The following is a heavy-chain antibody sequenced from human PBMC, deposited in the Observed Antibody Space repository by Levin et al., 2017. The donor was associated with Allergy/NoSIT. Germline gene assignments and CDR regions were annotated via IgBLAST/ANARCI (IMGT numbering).Heavy chain of an antibody. CDR2: IYSGGST. CDR3: AREGIAVAARNFDY. CDR1: GFTVSSNY. Sequence: GESLKISCAASGFTVSSNYMSWVRQAPGKGLEWVSVIYSGGSTYYADSVKGRFTISRDNSKNTLYLQMNSLRAEDTAVYYCAREGIAVAARNFDYWGQGTLVTVSS. D-gene: IGHD6-19*01. V-gene: IGHV3-66*01. J-gene: IGHJ4*02.